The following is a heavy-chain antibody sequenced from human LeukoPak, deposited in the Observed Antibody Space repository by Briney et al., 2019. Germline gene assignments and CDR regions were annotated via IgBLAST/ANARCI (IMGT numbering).Heavy chain of an antibody. Sequence: PGESLKISCKGSGYSFTSYWSGWVRQMPGKGLEWMGIIYPGDSDTRYSPSFQGQVTISADKSISTAYLQWSSLKASDTAMYYCARRRSSTGFRLDYWGQETLVTVSS. D-gene: IGHD6-25*01. J-gene: IGHJ4*02. V-gene: IGHV5-51*03. CDR3: ARRRSSTGFRLDY. CDR2: IYPGDSDT. CDR1: GYSFTSYW.